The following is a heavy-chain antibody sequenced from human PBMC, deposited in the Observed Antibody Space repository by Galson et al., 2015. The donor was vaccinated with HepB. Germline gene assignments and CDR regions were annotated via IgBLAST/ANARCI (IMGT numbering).Heavy chain of an antibody. CDR3: TRLRGYSYGYSDY. CDR2: IKSKTDGGTT. CDR1: GFTFSNAW. V-gene: IGHV3-15*01. D-gene: IGHD5-18*01. J-gene: IGHJ4*02. Sequence: SLRLSCAASGFTFSNAWVSWVRQAPGKGLEWVGRIKSKTDGGTTDYAALVKGRFIISRDGSKSIAYLQMNSLKTEDTAVYYCTRLRGYSYGYSDYWGQGTTVTVSS.